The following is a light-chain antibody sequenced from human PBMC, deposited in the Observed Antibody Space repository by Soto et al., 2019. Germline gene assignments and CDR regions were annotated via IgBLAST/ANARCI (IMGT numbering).Light chain of an antibody. J-gene: IGKJ4*01. V-gene: IGKV1-5*03. CDR1: QSISPW. CDR2: KAS. CDR3: QQYNSYSPLT. Sequence: DIQMTQSPSTPPASLGDRVTITCRANQSISPWLAWYQQKPGKAPNLLIYKASRLETGVPSRFSGIGSGTEFTLTISFLQPHDFATSYCQQYNSYSPLTFGGGTKVDIK.